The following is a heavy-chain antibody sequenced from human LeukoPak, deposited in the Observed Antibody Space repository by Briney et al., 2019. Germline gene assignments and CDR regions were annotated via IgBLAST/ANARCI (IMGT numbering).Heavy chain of an antibody. D-gene: IGHD1-26*01. CDR3: AVERGATVFDY. Sequence: SETLSLTCAVYGGSFSGYYWSWIRQPPGKGLEWIGEINHSGSTNYNPSLKSRVTISVDTSKNQFSLKLSSVTAADTAVYYCAVERGATVFDYWGQGTLVTSPQ. V-gene: IGHV4-34*01. J-gene: IGHJ4*02. CDR2: INHSGST. CDR1: GGSFSGYY.